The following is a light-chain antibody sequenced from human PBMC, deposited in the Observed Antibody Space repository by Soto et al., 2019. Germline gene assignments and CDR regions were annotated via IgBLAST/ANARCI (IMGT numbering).Light chain of an antibody. V-gene: IGKV3-20*01. CDR1: QSVSTSY. J-gene: IGKJ4*01. Sequence: EIVLTQSPGTLSLSPGERATLSCRASQSVSTSYLAWYQQKPGQAPRLLIYGASSRATGIPDRFSGSGSGADFTLTISRLEPEDLAVYYCQQYGSGPLTFVGGTKVEIK. CDR3: QQYGSGPLT. CDR2: GAS.